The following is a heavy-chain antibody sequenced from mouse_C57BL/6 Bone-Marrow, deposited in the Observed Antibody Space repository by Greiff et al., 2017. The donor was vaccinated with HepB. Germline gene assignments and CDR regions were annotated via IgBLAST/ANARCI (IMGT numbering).Heavy chain of an antibody. D-gene: IGHD1-1*01. J-gene: IGHJ4*01. CDR3: TRGRVYYGSSYEYYAMDY. V-gene: IGHV1-15*01. CDR2: IDPETGGT. Sequence: QVQLQQSGAELVRPGASVTLSCKASGYTFTDYEMHWVKQTPVHGLEWIGAIDPETGGTAYNQKFKGKAILTADKSSSTAYMELRSLTSEDSAVYYCTRGRVYYGSSYEYYAMDYWGQGTSVTVSS. CDR1: GYTFTDYE.